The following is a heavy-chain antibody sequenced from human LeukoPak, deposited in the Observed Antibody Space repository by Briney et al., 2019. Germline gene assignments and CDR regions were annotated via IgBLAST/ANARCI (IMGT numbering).Heavy chain of an antibody. Sequence: GGSLRLSCAASGFTVSSNYMSWVRQAPGKGLEWVSVIYSGGSTYYADSVKGRFTISRDNSKNTLYLQMNSLRAEDTAVYYCARYSTHYYDSSGYYEPDAFDIWGQGTMVTVSS. CDR2: IYSGGST. D-gene: IGHD3-22*01. CDR3: ARYSTHYYDSSGYYEPDAFDI. CDR1: GFTVSSNY. V-gene: IGHV3-66*01. J-gene: IGHJ3*02.